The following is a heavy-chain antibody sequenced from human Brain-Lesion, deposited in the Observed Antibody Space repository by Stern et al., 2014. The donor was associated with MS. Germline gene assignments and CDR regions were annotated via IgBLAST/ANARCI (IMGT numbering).Heavy chain of an antibody. CDR3: ARGESSRYYYYFDY. V-gene: IGHV4-30-4*01. CDR1: GDSISSGDNY. J-gene: IGHJ4*02. D-gene: IGHD3-22*01. Sequence: QVQLQESGPGLVKPSQTLSLTCNVSGDSISSGDNYWSWIRQSPGKGLEWIGYIYYIGSTFSNPSLKSRVTISVDTSQNQFSLRLSSVTAADTAVYYCARGESSRYYYYFDYWGQGTLVTVSS. CDR2: IYYIGST.